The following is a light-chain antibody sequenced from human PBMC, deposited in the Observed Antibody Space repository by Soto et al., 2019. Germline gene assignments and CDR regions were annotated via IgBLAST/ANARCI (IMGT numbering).Light chain of an antibody. CDR1: SSNIGNNY. CDR2: DNN. Sequence: QSVLTQSPSVSAAPGQKVTISCSGSSSNIGNNYVSWYQQLPGTAPKLLIYDNNKRPSGIPDRFSGSTTCTSGTLDITGLQTGDEDDYYCAKCYGSLPGEVFGGGTKVTVL. V-gene: IGLV1-51*01. CDR3: AKCYGSLPGEV. J-gene: IGLJ2*01.